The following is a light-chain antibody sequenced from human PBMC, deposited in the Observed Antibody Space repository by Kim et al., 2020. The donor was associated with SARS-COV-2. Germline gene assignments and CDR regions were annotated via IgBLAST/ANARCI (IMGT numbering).Light chain of an antibody. CDR1: QSIRNY. J-gene: IGKJ1*01. V-gene: IGKV1-39*01. Sequence: ASVGDRVTIPCRASQSIRNYLNWYQQKPGKAPKLLIYGVSSLHGGVPSRFSGSGSGTDFTLTISSLQPEDFATYYCQQGYSTPRTFGQGTKVDIK. CDR2: GVS. CDR3: QQGYSTPRT.